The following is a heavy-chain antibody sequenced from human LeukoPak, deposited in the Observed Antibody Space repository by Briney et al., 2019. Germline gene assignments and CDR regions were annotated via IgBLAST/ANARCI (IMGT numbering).Heavy chain of an antibody. J-gene: IGHJ4*02. CDR1: GGTFSSYA. D-gene: IGHD5-18*01. Sequence: SVKVSCKASGGTFSSYAISWVRQAPGQGLEWMGRIIPILGIANYAQKFQGRVTITADKSTSTAYMELSSLRSEDTAVYYCAREGGTGGTAMVLTMGYYFDYWGQGTLVTVSS. CDR3: AREGGTGGTAMVLTMGYYFDY. V-gene: IGHV1-69*04. CDR2: IIPILGIA.